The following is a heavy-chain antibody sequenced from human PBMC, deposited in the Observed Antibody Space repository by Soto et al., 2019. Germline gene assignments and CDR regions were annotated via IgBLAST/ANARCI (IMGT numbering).Heavy chain of an antibody. CDR2: VFHTGTT. Sequence: QVQLQESGPGLVKPSGTLSLTCAVSGDSVSSPYYWCWVRQPPGKGLEWIGEVFHTGTTSYNPSLRSRVTTAMDQSINQFSLDLSSVTAADTAVYYCARSAGWYAIHAWGPGTLVIV. D-gene: IGHD6-19*01. CDR1: GDSVSSPYY. CDR3: ARSAGWYAIHA. V-gene: IGHV4-4*02. J-gene: IGHJ5*02.